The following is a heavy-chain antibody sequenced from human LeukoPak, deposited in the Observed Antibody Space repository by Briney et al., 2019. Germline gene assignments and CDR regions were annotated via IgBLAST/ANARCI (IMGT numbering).Heavy chain of an antibody. CDR1: GGSISSYY. V-gene: IGHV4-4*07. CDR3: ARLSADSSSSRGFDY. D-gene: IGHD2-2*01. CDR2: IYTSGST. Sequence: KPSETLSLTCTVSGGSISSYYWSWIRQPAGKGLEWIGRIYTSGSTNYNPSLKSRVTMSVDTFKNQFSLKLSSVTAADTAVYYCARLSADSSSSRGFDYWGQGTLVTVSS. J-gene: IGHJ4*02.